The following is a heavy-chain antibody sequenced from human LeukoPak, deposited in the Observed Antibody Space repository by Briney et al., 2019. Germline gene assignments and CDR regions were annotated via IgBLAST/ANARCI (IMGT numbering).Heavy chain of an antibody. J-gene: IGHJ4*02. CDR2: IRYDGSNK. V-gene: IGHV3-30*02. Sequence: GGSLRLSCAASGFTFSSYGMHWVRQAPGKGLEWVAFIRYDGSNKYYADSVKGRFTISRDNSKNTLYLQMNSLRAEDTAVYYCAKGKTVTTRRDFGYWGQGTLVTVSS. CDR1: GFTFSSYG. D-gene: IGHD4-17*01. CDR3: AKGKTVTTRRDFGY.